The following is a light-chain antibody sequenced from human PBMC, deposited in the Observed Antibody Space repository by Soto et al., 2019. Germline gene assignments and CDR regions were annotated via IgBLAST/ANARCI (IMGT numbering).Light chain of an antibody. V-gene: IGKV1-5*01. Sequence: DIQMTQSPSTLSASVGDRVVITCRASQSITTWLAWYQQKPGKAPKLLIYDASSLESGVPSRFSGSGSGTEFTLTISSLQPDDFATYYCQQYNDYRTFGQGTKLDIK. CDR3: QQYNDYRT. CDR2: DAS. CDR1: QSITTW. J-gene: IGKJ1*01.